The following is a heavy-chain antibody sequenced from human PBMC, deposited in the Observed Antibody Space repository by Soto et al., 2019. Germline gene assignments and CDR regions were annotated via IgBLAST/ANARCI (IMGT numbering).Heavy chain of an antibody. V-gene: IGHV3-23*01. CDR2: IRGSDEST. J-gene: IGHJ3*02. CDR1: GFPFNNYA. Sequence: HPGGSLRLSCAASGFPFNNYAMSWVRQAPGKGLEWVSAIRGSDESTYYAQSVKGRFTISRDNSKNTLNLQMNSLRAEDTAVCYCAKSRSVEDGFDIWGQGTMVTVSS. CDR3: AKSRSVEDGFDI.